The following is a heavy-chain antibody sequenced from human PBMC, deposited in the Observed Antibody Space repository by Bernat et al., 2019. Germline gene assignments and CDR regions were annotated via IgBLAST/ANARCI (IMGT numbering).Heavy chain of an antibody. CDR1: IFIFSSHP. Sequence: EVQKVESGGDLVQPGGSLRLSCWASIFIFSSHPMHWVRKAPGKGLAYVSAIGPHGTGGYYADSVKGSFTMSRDNSKNTRSLQMSSLRAEDSAVYSCVNDLHTPRIFWGQGTLVTVSS. D-gene: IGHD5-18*01. V-gene: IGHV3-64D*06. CDR2: IGPHGTGG. J-gene: IGHJ4*02. CDR3: VNDLHTPRIF.